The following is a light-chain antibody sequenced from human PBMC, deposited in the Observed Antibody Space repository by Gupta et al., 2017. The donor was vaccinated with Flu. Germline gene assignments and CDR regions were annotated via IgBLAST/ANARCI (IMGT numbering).Light chain of an antibody. CDR3: QHRTNWPLT. Sequence: EIVLTQSPVTLSLSPGERATLSCRASQSISSYLAWYQQKPGQAPRLLIYDASNRATGTPARFSASGSGTDFTLTISSLEPEDFAVYYCQHRTNWPLTFGGGSKVEVK. J-gene: IGKJ4*01. CDR1: QSISSY. V-gene: IGKV3-11*01. CDR2: DAS.